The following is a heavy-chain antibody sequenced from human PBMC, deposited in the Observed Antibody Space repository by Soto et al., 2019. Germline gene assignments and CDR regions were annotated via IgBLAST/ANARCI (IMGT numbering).Heavy chain of an antibody. CDR2: FYTGGST. V-gene: IGHV3-66*01. CDR3: AREVSGGMDV. CDR1: GFTASSSY. J-gene: IGHJ6*02. Sequence: EVQLVESEGSLVQPGGSLRLSCAASGFTASSSYMSWVRQAPGKGLEWVSVFYTGGSTFYADSVKGRFTISRDNSKNTLYLQMTSLRAEDTAVYYCAREVSGGMDVWGQGTTVTVSS. D-gene: IGHD1-26*01.